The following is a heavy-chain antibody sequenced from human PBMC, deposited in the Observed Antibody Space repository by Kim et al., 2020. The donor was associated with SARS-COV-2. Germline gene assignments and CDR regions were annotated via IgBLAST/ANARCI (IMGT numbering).Heavy chain of an antibody. Sequence: ASVKVSCKASGFTFTIYGVSWVRQAPGQGLEWMGWISADSGNTNYAQKLQGRVTITTDTSTSTAYMELRGPRSDDTAVYYCARGRRDWNDGGSYYYYYYGMHVRGAGTTV. CDR1: GFTFTIYG. D-gene: IGHD1-1*01. CDR2: ISADSGNT. J-gene: IGHJ6*01. V-gene: IGHV1-18*01. CDR3: ARGRRDWNDGGSYYYYYYGMHV.